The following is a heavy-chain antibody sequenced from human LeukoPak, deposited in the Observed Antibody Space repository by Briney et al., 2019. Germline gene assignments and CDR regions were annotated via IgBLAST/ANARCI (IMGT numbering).Heavy chain of an antibody. CDR2: IIPIFGTA. CDR3: VRGGGGSGSYYRQYYYGMDV. V-gene: IGHV1-69*06. D-gene: IGHD3-10*01. CDR1: GGTFSSYA. J-gene: IGHJ6*04. Sequence: ASVKVSCKASGGTFSSYAISWVRQAPGQGLEWMGGIIPIFGTANYAQKFQGRVTITADKSTSTAYMELSSLRSEDTAVYYCVRGGGGSGSYYRQYYYGMDVWGKGTTVTVSS.